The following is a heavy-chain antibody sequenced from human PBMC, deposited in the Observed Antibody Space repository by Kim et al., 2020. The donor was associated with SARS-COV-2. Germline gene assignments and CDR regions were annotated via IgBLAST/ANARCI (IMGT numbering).Heavy chain of an antibody. Sequence: ADSVRGRFTIPRDNSKNTLFLQMDSLRVEDTAVYYCAKDLLYVPGRGYFDSWGQGVLVTVSS. V-gene: IGHV3-23*01. D-gene: IGHD3-10*01. CDR3: AKDLLYVPGRGYFDS. J-gene: IGHJ4*02.